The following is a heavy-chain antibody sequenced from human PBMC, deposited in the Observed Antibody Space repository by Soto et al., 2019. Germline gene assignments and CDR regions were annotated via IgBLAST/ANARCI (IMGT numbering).Heavy chain of an antibody. V-gene: IGHV1-8*01. CDR1: GYTSTSYD. CDR3: AREPPGAHYYFDY. CDR2: MNPNSGNT. Sequence: QVQLVQSGAEVKKPGASVKVSCKASGYTSTSYDINWVRQAAGQGLEWMGWMNPNSGNTGYAQKFLGRVTMTRDTSKTTGYMELSSLRSEDTAVYYRAREPPGAHYYFDYGGQGTLVTVSS. J-gene: IGHJ4*02. D-gene: IGHD7-27*01.